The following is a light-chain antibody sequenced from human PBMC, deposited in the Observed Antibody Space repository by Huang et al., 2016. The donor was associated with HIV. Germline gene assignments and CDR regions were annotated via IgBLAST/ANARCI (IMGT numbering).Light chain of an antibody. CDR2: DAS. CDR1: QSLTVN. J-gene: IGKJ1*01. V-gene: IGKV3-15*01. Sequence: TQSPDTLSVSPGERAILSCRASQSLTVNLAWYQQRPGQPPRLRIYDASTRATGIPARFSGWGSGTEFTLFINSRQFEDFALYYCQQYSNWPPWTFGQGTTVDI. CDR3: QQYSNWPPWT.